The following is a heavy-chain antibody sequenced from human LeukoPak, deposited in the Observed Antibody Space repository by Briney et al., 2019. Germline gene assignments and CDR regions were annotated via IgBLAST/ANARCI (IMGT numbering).Heavy chain of an antibody. V-gene: IGHV4-39*01. CDR2: IYYSGST. Sequence: SETLSLTCTVSGGSISSSSYYWGWIRQPPGKGLEWIGSIYYSGSTYYNPSLKSRVTISVDTSKNQFPLKLSSVTAADTAVYYCARLRHPNYWGQGTLVTVSS. CDR3: ARLRHPNY. J-gene: IGHJ4*02. CDR1: GGSISSSSYY.